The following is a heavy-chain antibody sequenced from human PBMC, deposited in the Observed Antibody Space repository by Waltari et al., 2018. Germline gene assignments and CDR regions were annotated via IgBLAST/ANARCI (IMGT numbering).Heavy chain of an antibody. CDR2: FRRILGKG. J-gene: IGHJ5*02. CDR1: GGTFSSYA. Sequence: QVQLVQSGAEVKKPGSSVKVSCKASGGTFSSYAISWVRQAPGQGLAWMGGFRRILGKGNKAEKCQGRVTITADESTRTACMELSSLRAEDTAVYYCARASGYCSSTSCYPESGWFDPWGQGTLVTVSS. D-gene: IGHD2-2*03. V-gene: IGHV1-69*01. CDR3: ARASGYCSSTSCYPESGWFDP.